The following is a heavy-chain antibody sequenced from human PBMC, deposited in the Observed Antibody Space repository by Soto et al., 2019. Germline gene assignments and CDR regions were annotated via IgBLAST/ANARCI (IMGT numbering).Heavy chain of an antibody. J-gene: IGHJ3*02. D-gene: IGHD5-12*01. V-gene: IGHV3-23*01. CDR1: GFTFSSYA. CDR2: ISGSGGST. Sequence: EVQLLESGGGLVQPGGSLRLSCAAYGFTFSSYAMSWVRQATGKGLEWVSAISGSGGSTYYADYVKGRFTISGDKSKNTLYLQMNSLRAEDTAVYYCAKDRGEYRGYNTDAFDIWGQGTMVTVSS. CDR3: AKDRGEYRGYNTDAFDI.